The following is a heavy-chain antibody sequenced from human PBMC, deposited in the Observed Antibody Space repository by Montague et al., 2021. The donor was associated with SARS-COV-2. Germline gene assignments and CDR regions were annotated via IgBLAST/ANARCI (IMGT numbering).Heavy chain of an antibody. CDR2: IYYSGST. J-gene: IGHJ4*02. CDR3: ARRGSGRSDLAY. Sequence: SETLSLTCTVSGGSISSNYWSWIRQPPGKGLEWIGYIYYSGSTNYNPSLKSRVTISVDTSKNQFSLKLSSVTAADTAIYYCARRGSGRSDLAYWGQGTLVTVSS. D-gene: IGHD1-26*01. V-gene: IGHV4-59*01. CDR1: GGSISSNY.